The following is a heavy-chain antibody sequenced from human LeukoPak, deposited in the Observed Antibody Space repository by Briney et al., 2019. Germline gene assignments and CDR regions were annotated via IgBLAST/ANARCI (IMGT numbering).Heavy chain of an antibody. V-gene: IGHV7-4-1*02. CDR3: ARGIGEQWLVFFDY. J-gene: IGHJ4*02. CDR2: INTNTGNP. CDR1: GYTFTSYA. D-gene: IGHD6-19*01. Sequence: ASVKVSCKASGYTFTSYAMNWVRRAPGQGLEWMGWINTNTGNPTYAQGFTGRFVFSLDTSVSTAYLQISSLKAEDTAVYYCARGIGEQWLVFFDYWGQGTLVTVSS.